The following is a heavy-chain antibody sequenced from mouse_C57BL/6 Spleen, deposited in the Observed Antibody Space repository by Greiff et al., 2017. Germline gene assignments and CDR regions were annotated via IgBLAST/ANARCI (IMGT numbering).Heavy chain of an antibody. CDR2: INPNNGGT. D-gene: IGHD1-1*01. CDR3: ARCYYGRVPDY. V-gene: IGHV1-26*01. CDR1: GYTFTDYY. J-gene: IGHJ2*01. Sequence: EVQLQQSGPELVKPGASVKISCKASGYTFTDYYMNWVKQSHGKSLEWIGDINPNNGGTSYNQKFKGKATLTVDKSSSTAYMELRSLTSEDSAVYYCARCYYGRVPDYWGQGTTLTVSS.